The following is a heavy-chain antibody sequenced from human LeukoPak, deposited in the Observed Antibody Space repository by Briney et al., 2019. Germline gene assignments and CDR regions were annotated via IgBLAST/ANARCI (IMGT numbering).Heavy chain of an antibody. Sequence: GGSLRLSCSASGFTFSRYAMHWVRQAPGKGLEYVSAISSNGGSTYYADSVKGGFTISRDNSRNTLHLQMSSLRVEDTAVYYCVKDSSSGSYFDYWGQGTLVTVSS. J-gene: IGHJ4*02. V-gene: IGHV3-64D*06. D-gene: IGHD3-10*01. CDR3: VKDSSSGSYFDY. CDR1: GFTFSRYA. CDR2: ISSNGGST.